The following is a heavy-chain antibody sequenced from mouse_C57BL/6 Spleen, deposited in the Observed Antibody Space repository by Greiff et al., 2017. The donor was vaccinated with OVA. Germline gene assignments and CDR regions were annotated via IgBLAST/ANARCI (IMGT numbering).Heavy chain of an antibody. D-gene: IGHD2-1*01. CDR2: IDPANGNT. J-gene: IGHJ4*01. Sequence: VQLKQSVAELVRPGASVKLSCTASGFNIKNTYMNWVKQRPEQGLEWIGRIDPANGNTKYAPKFQGKATITADTSSNTAYLQLSSLTSEDTAIYYCARSYGNCLYAMDYWGQGTSVTVSS. CDR3: ARSYGNCLYAMDY. V-gene: IGHV14-3*01. CDR1: GFNIKNTY.